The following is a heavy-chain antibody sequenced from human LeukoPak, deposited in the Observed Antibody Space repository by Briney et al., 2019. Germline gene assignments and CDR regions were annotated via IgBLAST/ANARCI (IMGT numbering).Heavy chain of an antibody. Sequence: GASVKVSCKASGGTFSSYAISWVRQAPGQGLEWMGGIIPIFGTANYAQKFQGRVTITADESTSTAYMELSSLRSEDTAVYYCARGGVVRGVIGYFDYWGQGTPVTVPS. J-gene: IGHJ4*02. V-gene: IGHV1-69*13. D-gene: IGHD3-10*01. CDR1: GGTFSSYA. CDR3: ARGGVVRGVIGYFDY. CDR2: IIPIFGTA.